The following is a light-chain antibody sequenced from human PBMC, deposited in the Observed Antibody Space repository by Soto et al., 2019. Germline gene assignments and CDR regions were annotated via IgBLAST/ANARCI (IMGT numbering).Light chain of an antibody. CDR3: QQYRNT. V-gene: IGKV3-20*01. CDR1: QSVSSSY. J-gene: IGKJ2*01. CDR2: GAS. Sequence: EIVLTQSPGTLSLSPGERATLSCRASQSVSSSYLAWYQQKPGQAPRLLIYGASSRATGIPDRFSGSGSGTDFTFTISRLEPEDFAVYYCQQYRNTFGQGTKLEIK.